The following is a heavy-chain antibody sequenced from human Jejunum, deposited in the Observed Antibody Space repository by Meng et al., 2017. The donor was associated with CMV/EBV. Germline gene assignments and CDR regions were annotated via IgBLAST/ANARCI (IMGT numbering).Heavy chain of an antibody. J-gene: IGHJ4*02. Sequence: GSGVDLRSDGMEGGRHAPGKGLEYCSAICKDGSSTYYADSVKGRFTISRDNSKNTLDLQMDSLRAEDMAVYYCARAGSGYYDYWGRGTLVTVSS. CDR2: ICKDGSST. V-gene: IGHV3-64*02. D-gene: IGHD3-3*01. CDR3: ARAGSGYYDY. CDR1: GVDLRSDG.